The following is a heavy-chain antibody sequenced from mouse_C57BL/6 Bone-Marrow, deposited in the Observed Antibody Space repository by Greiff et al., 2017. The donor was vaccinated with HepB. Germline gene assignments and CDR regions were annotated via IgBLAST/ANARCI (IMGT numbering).Heavy chain of an antibody. CDR3: ARGEDYYSNYDGFAY. CDR2: IDPSDSYT. V-gene: IGHV1-50*01. D-gene: IGHD2-5*01. J-gene: IGHJ3*01. CDR1: GYTFTSYW. Sequence: VQLQQSGAELVKPGASVKLSCKASGYTFTSYWMQWVKQRPGQGLEWIGEIDPSDSYTNYNQKFKGKATLTVDTSSSTAYMQLSSLTSEDSAVYYCARGEDYYSNYDGFAYWGQGTLVTVSA.